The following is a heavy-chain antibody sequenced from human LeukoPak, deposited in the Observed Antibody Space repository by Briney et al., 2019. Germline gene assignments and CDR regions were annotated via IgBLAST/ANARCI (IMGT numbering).Heavy chain of an antibody. D-gene: IGHD5-24*01. CDR3: AKTTASLKAGYNLYYFDY. V-gene: IGHV4-59*01. J-gene: IGHJ4*02. Sequence: SETLSLTCTVSGGSISNFYWSWIRQPPGKGLEWIGYISYSGSTIYNPSLKSRVTMSVDTSKNQFSLKLSSVPAADTAVYYCAKTTASLKAGYNLYYFDYWGQGTLVTVSS. CDR1: GGSISNFY. CDR2: ISYSGST.